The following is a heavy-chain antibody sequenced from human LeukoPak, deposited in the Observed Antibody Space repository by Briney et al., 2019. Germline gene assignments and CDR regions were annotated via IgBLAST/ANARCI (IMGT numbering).Heavy chain of an antibody. D-gene: IGHD6-19*01. Sequence: SETLSLTCTVSGGSISSYYWSWIRQPPGKGLEWIGYIYYSGSTNYNPSLKSRVTISVDTSKNQFSLKLSSVTAADTAVYYCARHGRLGLSVDYWGQGTLVTVSS. CDR2: IYYSGST. CDR3: ARHGRLGLSVDY. V-gene: IGHV4-59*08. J-gene: IGHJ4*02. CDR1: GGSISSYY.